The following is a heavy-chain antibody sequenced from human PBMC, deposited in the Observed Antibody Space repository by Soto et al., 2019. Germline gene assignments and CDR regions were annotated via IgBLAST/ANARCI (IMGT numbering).Heavy chain of an antibody. V-gene: IGHV3-23*01. CDR2: LTPAGNT. D-gene: IGHD2-15*01. CDR1: GFSFSDYS. Sequence: EVQLLESGGGLVQPGGSLRLSCAASGFSFSDYSMAWVRQAPGRGLEWVSTLTPAGNTFYADSVKGRFTISRDNYRNTLSLQMYNLRAEDTARYYCAKRATTVPTPGNYFDCWGQGTLVTVSS. J-gene: IGHJ4*02. CDR3: AKRATTVPTPGNYFDC.